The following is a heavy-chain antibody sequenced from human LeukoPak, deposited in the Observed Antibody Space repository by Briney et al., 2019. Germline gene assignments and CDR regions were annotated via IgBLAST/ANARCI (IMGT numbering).Heavy chain of an antibody. D-gene: IGHD6-13*01. CDR2: ISYDGSNK. CDR3: ARSDSNSWYSLHDY. J-gene: IGHJ4*02. CDR1: GFTFSSYA. V-gene: IGHV3-30-3*01. Sequence: PGGSLRLSCAASGFTFSSYAMHWVRQAPGKGLEWVAVISYDGSNKYYADSVKGRFTISRDNSKNTLYLQMNSLRAEDTAVYYCARSDSNSWYSLHDYWGQGTLVTVSS.